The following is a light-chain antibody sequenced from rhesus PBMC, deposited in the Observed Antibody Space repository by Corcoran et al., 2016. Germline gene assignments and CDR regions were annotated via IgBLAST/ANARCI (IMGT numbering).Light chain of an antibody. J-gene: IGKJ4*01. V-gene: IGKV1-66*01. CDR2: YAP. CDR3: QQYNKSPLT. CDR1: QGINNY. Sequence: DIQMTQSPSSLSASVGDRVTITCRASQGINNYLSWYQQKPGNAPKPLIYYAPSLETGVPSRFSGSRSGTDYTITISSLQPEDIATYFCQQYNKSPLTFGGGTKVEIK.